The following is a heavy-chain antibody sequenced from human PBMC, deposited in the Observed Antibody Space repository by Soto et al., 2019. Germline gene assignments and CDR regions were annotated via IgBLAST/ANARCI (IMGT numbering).Heavy chain of an antibody. Sequence: EVQLVESGGVLVKPGGSLRLSCVASGFTFSKYSMNWVRQAPDKGLEWVSAISSGSSYIYYADSVKGRFTISRDNGENSLYLQMNSLRTEDTAIYYCARQPCSSPSCYPNYFDPWGQGTLVTVSS. V-gene: IGHV3-21*01. CDR3: ARQPCSSPSCYPNYFDP. CDR1: GFTFSKYS. D-gene: IGHD2-2*01. CDR2: ISSGSSYI. J-gene: IGHJ5*02.